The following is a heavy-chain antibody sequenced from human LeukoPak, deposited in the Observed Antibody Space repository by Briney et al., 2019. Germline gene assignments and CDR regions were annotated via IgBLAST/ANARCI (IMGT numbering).Heavy chain of an antibody. J-gene: IGHJ3*02. CDR3: AKDRRQTMSGGTTDAFDI. CDR2: ISGSGGST. CDR1: GFTFSSYA. V-gene: IGHV3-23*01. D-gene: IGHD1-1*01. Sequence: GGSLRLSCAASGFTFSSYAMSWVRQAPGKGLEWVSAISGSGGSTYYADSVKGRFTISRDNSKNTLYLQMNSLRAEDTAVYYCAKDRRQTMSGGTTDAFDIWGQGTMVTVSS.